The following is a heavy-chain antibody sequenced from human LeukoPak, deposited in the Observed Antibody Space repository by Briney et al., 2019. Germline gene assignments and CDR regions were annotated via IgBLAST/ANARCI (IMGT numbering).Heavy chain of an antibody. CDR2: ISAYNGNT. V-gene: IGHV1-18*01. CDR3: ARFTVAGTFQH. CDR1: GHTFTSYG. D-gene: IGHD6-19*01. Sequence: ASVKVSCKASGHTFTSYGISWVRQAPGQGLEWTGWISAYNGNTNYAQKLQGRVTMTTDTSTSTAYMELRSLRSDDTAVYYCARFTVAGTFQHWGQGTLVTVSS. J-gene: IGHJ1*01.